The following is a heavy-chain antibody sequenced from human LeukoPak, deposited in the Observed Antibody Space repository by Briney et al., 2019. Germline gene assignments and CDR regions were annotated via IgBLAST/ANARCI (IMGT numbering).Heavy chain of an antibody. J-gene: IGHJ4*02. CDR1: GFTFSSYS. V-gene: IGHV3-48*01. Sequence: PGGSLRLSCAASGFTFSSYSMNWVRQAPGKGLEWVSYISSSSSTIYYADSVKGRFTISRDNAKNSLYLQMNSLRAEDTAVYYCARDDYGGKTLDFDYWGQGTLVTVSS. CDR3: ARDDYGGKTLDFDY. D-gene: IGHD4-23*01. CDR2: ISSSSSTI.